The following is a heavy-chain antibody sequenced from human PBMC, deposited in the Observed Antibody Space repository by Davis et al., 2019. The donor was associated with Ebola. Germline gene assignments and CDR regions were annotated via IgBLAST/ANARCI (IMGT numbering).Heavy chain of an antibody. J-gene: IGHJ4*02. V-gene: IGHV3-9*01. D-gene: IGHD3-3*01. CDR1: GFTFDDYA. CDR3: AKDIPLAGDFWSGYYDY. Sequence: PGGSLRLSCAASGFTFDDYAMHWVRQAPGKGLEWVSGISWNSDSIGYADSVKGRFTISRDNAKNSLYLQMNSLRAEDTALYYCAKDIPLAGDFWSGYYDYWGQGTLVTVSS. CDR2: ISWNSDSI.